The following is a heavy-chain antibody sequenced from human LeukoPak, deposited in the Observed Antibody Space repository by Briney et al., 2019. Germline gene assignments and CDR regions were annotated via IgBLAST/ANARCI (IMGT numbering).Heavy chain of an antibody. J-gene: IGHJ4*02. CDR3: ARDPNGGRDFDY. Sequence: ASVKVSCKASGYTFTSYGICWVRQAPGQGLEWVGWIDAYNGDTNYAQKFRGRVTLTTDTSTSTAYMDLRSLRSDDTAVYYCARDPNGGRDFDYWGQGTLVTVSS. CDR1: GYTFTSYG. D-gene: IGHD1-26*01. CDR2: IDAYNGDT. V-gene: IGHV1-18*01.